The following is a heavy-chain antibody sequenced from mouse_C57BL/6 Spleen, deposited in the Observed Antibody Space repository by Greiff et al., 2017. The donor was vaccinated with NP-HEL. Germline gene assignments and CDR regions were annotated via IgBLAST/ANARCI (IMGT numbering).Heavy chain of an antibody. D-gene: IGHD1-1*01. Sequence: VQLKQSGPELVKPGASVKMSCKASGYTFTDYNMHWVKQSHGKSLEWIGYINPNNGGTSYNQKFKGKATLTVNKSSSTAYMELRSLTSEDSAVYYCASPITTVDYFDYWGQGTTLTVSS. J-gene: IGHJ2*01. CDR2: INPNNGGT. V-gene: IGHV1-22*01. CDR3: ASPITTVDYFDY. CDR1: GYTFTDYN.